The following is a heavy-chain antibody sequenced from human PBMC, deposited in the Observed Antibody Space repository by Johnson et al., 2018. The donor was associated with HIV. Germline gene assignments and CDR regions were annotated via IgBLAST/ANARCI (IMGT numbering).Heavy chain of an antibody. J-gene: IGHJ3*02. V-gene: IGHV3-30*02. CDR3: ARSTWKQLWDAFDI. Sequence: QVQLVESGGGVVQPGRSLRLSCAASGFTFSSYGMHWVRQAPGKGLEWVAFIRYDGSNKYHADSVKGRFTISRDNSKNTLYLQMNSLRGDDTAVYYCARSTWKQLWDAFDIWGQGTMVTVSS. CDR2: IRYDGSNK. D-gene: IGHD5-18*01. CDR1: GFTFSSYG.